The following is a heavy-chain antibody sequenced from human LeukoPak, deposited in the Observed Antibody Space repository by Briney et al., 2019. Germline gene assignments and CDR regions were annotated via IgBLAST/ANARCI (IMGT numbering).Heavy chain of an antibody. CDR2: ISGSGGST. D-gene: IGHD3-22*01. CDR1: GFTFSSYA. J-gene: IGHJ4*02. V-gene: IGHV3-23*01. CDR3: AKGNYYYDSSVLDY. Sequence: PGGSLRLSCAASGFTFSSYAMSWVRQAPGKELEGVSAISGSGGSTYYADSVKGRFTISRDNSKNTLYLQMNSLRAEDTAVYYCAKGNYYYDSSVLDYWGQGTLVTVSS.